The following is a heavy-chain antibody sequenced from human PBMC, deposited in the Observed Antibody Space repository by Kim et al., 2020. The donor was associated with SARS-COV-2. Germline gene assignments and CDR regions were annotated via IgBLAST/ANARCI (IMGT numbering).Heavy chain of an antibody. CDR1: GFSFSPFA. CDR2: IRADESKK. J-gene: IGHJ3*01. CDR3: ARNFGLATMIVDV. D-gene: IGHD3-10*01. Sequence: GGSLRLSCTASGFSFSPFAMHWVRQAPGKGLEWVAVIRADESKKYYAESVKDRFSVSRDNSKNTLCLQMNSLRTADPAIYYCARNFGLATMIVDVCGLGT. V-gene: IGHV3-33*01.